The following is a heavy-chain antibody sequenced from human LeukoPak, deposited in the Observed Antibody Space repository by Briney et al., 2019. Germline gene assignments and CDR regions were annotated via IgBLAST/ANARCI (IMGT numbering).Heavy chain of an antibody. V-gene: IGHV1-8*02. CDR3: ARSHTGYCSGGSCPNWFDP. D-gene: IGHD2-15*01. J-gene: IGHJ5*02. CDR1: GYTFTSYD. Sequence: ASVKVSCKASGYTFTSYDINWVRQATGQGLEWMGWMNPNSGNTGYAQKLQGRVTMTTDTSTSTAYMELRSLRSDDTAVYYCARSHTGYCSGGSCPNWFDPWGQGTLVTVSS. CDR2: MNPNSGNT.